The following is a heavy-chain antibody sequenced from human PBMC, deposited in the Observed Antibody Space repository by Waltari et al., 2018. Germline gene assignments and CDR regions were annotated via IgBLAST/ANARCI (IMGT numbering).Heavy chain of an antibody. D-gene: IGHD2-2*01. Sequence: EVQLVESGGGLVKPGGSLRLSCAASGFTFSNAWMSWVRQAPGKGLEWVGRIKSKTDGGTTDYAAPVKGRFTISRDDSKNTLYLQMNSLKTEDTAVYYCTTGDIVVVPAAREKDAFDIWGQGTMVTVSS. J-gene: IGHJ3*02. CDR3: TTGDIVVVPAAREKDAFDI. CDR2: IKSKTDGGTT. CDR1: GFTFSNAW. V-gene: IGHV3-15*01.